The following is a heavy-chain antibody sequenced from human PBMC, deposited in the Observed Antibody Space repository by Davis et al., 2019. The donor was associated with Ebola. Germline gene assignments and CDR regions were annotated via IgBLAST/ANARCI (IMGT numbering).Heavy chain of an antibody. CDR2: IKTDGSTT. Sequence: GESPKISCAASGFTFSSYSMNWVRQAPGKGLEWVSRIKTDGSTTNYADSVRGRFTISRDNAKNTLYLQMNSLRADDTAVYYCARDGIVEVIDLDYWGQGTLVTVSS. J-gene: IGHJ4*02. CDR3: ARDGIVEVIDLDY. CDR1: GFTFSSYS. D-gene: IGHD3-16*02. V-gene: IGHV3-74*01.